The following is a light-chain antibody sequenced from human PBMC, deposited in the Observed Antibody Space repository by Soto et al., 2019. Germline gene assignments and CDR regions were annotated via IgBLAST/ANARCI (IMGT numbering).Light chain of an antibody. Sequence: IQLTQSPSSLSASVGDRVTITCRASQGISSYLAWYQQKPGKAPKLLIYAASTLQSGVPSRFSGSGSGTDFTLTISSLQPEDFATYYCQQLNNYPRAFGQGTKVAIK. CDR1: QGISSY. V-gene: IGKV1-9*01. CDR2: AAS. J-gene: IGKJ1*01. CDR3: QQLNNYPRA.